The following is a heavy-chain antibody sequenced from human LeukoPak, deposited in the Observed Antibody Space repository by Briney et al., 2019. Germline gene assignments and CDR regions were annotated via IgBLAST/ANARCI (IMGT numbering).Heavy chain of an antibody. Sequence: GGSLRLSCAASGFIFSSYWMSWVRQAPGKGREWVANIKQDGSEKYYVDSVKDRFTISRDNAKNSLYLQMNSLRAEDTAVYYCASEIVVVPAADAFDIWGQGTMVTVSS. V-gene: IGHV3-7*01. D-gene: IGHD2-2*01. CDR2: IKQDGSEK. CDR3: ASEIVVVPAADAFDI. CDR1: GFIFSSYW. J-gene: IGHJ3*02.